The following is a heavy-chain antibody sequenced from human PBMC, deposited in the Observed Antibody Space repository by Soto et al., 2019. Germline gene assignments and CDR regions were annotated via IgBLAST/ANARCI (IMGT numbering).Heavy chain of an antibody. J-gene: IGHJ5*02. CDR3: ASGLGWFDP. Sequence: LQLQESGPGLVRPSETLSLTCTVSGDSVSSSTFYWGWIRQPSGKGLEWIGSLHYSESTYYNPSLKSRVTISVDTSKNQFSLKLKSVTAADTAVYYCASGLGWFDPWGQGTLVTVSS. CDR1: GDSVSSSTFY. CDR2: LHYSEST. V-gene: IGHV4-39*01.